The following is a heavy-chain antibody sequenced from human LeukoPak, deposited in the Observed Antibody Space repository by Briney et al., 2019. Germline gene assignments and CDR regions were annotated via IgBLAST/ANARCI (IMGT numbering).Heavy chain of an antibody. V-gene: IGHV3-74*01. CDR2: ITNDGSST. D-gene: IGHD6-13*01. J-gene: IGHJ4*02. Sequence: GGSLRLSCAASGLTFSSHWMHWVRQAPGKGLVWVSRITNDGSSTTYADSVKGRFTISRDNAKNMLYLQVNSLRAEDTAVYYCARDIAAAGIFDYWGQGTLVTVSS. CDR1: GLTFSSHW. CDR3: ARDIAAAGIFDY.